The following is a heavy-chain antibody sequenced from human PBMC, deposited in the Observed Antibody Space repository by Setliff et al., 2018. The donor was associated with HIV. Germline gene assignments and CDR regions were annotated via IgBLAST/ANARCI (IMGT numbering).Heavy chain of an antibody. J-gene: IGHJ5*02. CDR2: IYHSGNT. CDR1: GDPISSDFY. CDR3: ARILVAAAGTGFDP. Sequence: SETLSLTCTVSGDPISSDFYWGWIRQPPGKGLEWIGSIYHSGNTYYMPSLQSRVTISVDMSKNQFSLNLNSVTAADTAVYYCARILVAAAGTGFDPWGQGILVTVSS. V-gene: IGHV4-38-2*02. D-gene: IGHD6-13*01.